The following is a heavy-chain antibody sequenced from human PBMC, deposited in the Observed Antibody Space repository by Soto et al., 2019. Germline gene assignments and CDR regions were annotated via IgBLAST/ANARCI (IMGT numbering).Heavy chain of an antibody. CDR1: GFTFDDYA. CDR2: ISWNSGSI. J-gene: IGHJ6*03. Sequence: PGGSLRLSCAASGFTFDDYAMHWVRQAPGKGMEWVSGISWNSGSIGYADSVKGRFTISRDNAKSSLYLQMNSLRAEDTALYYCAKARKLYSSSWYIAKYYYFYYMDVWGKGTTVTVSS. D-gene: IGHD6-13*01. CDR3: AKARKLYSSSWYIAKYYYFYYMDV. V-gene: IGHV3-9*01.